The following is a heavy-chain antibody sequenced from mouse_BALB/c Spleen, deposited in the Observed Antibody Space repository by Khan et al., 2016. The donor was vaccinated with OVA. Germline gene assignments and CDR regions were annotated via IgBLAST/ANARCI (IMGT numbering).Heavy chain of an antibody. Sequence: QMQLEESGAELAKPGASVKMSYKASGYTFINYWILWVKQRPGQGLEWIGYINPSTGYTEYNQNFKDKATLTADKSSSTAYMQLSSLTSEDSAVYYCARRGLRWDFDYWGQGTTLTVSS. CDR2: INPSTGYT. V-gene: IGHV1-7*01. D-gene: IGHD1-1*01. CDR1: GYTFINYW. CDR3: ARRGLRWDFDY. J-gene: IGHJ2*01.